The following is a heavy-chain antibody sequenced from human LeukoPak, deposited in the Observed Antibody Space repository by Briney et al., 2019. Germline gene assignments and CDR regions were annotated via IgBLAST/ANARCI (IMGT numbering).Heavy chain of an antibody. V-gene: IGHV3-74*01. D-gene: IGHD3-22*01. CDR2: IYGDGSTT. J-gene: IGHJ4*02. CDR1: GFTFSSYW. Sequence: GTSLRLSCAASGFTFSSYWMHWVRQAPGKGLVWVSLIYGDGSTTRYADSVKGRFTISRDNAKNTVYLQMNSLRAEDTAVYYCARVYESSGYLYWGQGTLVTVSS. CDR3: ARVYESSGYLY.